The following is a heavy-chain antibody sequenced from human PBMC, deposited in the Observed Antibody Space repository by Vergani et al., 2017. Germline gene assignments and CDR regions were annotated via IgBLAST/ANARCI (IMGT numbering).Heavy chain of an antibody. D-gene: IGHD5-12*01. CDR1: GFTVSSNY. V-gene: IGHV3-53*04. Sequence: EVQLLESGGGLVQPGGSLRLSCAASGFTVSSNYMSWVRQAPGKGLEWVSVIYSVGSTYYADSVKGRFTISRHNSKNTLYLQMNSLRAEDTAVYYCARDRVDIVATTAYYYYYYGMDVWGHGTTVTVSS. J-gene: IGHJ6*02. CDR3: ARDRVDIVATTAYYYYYYGMDV. CDR2: IYSVGST.